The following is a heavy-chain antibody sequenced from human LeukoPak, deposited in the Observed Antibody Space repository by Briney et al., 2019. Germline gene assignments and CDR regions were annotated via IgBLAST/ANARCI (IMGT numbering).Heavy chain of an antibody. Sequence: PSETLSLTCSVSGDSVSSSPYYWGWIRQPPGKGLEWIGNTFSTSTLYNASLRSRVTIVVDTSKNQFSLKLTSATAADTAIYFCARYKFHNYFDPWGRGTLVVVSS. J-gene: IGHJ5*02. D-gene: IGHD5-24*01. CDR1: GDSVSSSPYY. CDR2: TFSTST. CDR3: ARYKFHNYFDP. V-gene: IGHV4-61*01.